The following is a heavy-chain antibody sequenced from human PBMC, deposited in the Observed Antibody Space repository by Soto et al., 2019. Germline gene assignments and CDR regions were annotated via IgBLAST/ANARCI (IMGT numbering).Heavy chain of an antibody. V-gene: IGHV2-5*02. Sequence: QITLKESGPTLVKPTQTLTLTCTFSGFSLSTSGVGVGWIRQPPGKALEWLALIYWDDDKPYSPTLKSRLPSTKDTSKNQVVLTMTNIYPVDTATYYCAHRPSVCSGGSCYSVFDYWGQGTLVTVSA. J-gene: IGHJ4*02. CDR1: GFSLSTSGVG. CDR2: IYWDDDK. CDR3: AHRPSVCSGGSCYSVFDY. D-gene: IGHD2-15*01.